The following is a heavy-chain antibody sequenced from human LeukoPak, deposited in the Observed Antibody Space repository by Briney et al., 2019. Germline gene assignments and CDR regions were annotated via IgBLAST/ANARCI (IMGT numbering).Heavy chain of an antibody. CDR3: ARDQGDYGDYVYYYGMDV. Sequence: GASVKVSCKASGGTFSSYAISWVRQAPGQGLEWMGRIIPILGIANYAQKFQGRVTITADKSTGTAYMELSSLRSEDTAVYYCARDQGDYGDYVYYYGMDVWSQGTTVTVSS. V-gene: IGHV1-69*04. D-gene: IGHD4-17*01. CDR2: IIPILGIA. CDR1: GGTFSSYA. J-gene: IGHJ6*02.